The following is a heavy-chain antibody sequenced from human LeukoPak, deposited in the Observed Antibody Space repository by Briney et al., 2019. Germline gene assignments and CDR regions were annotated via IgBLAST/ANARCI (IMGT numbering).Heavy chain of an antibody. CDR1: GFTFSTYW. CDR2: IKGDGSSI. D-gene: IGHD4-17*01. CDR3: ARASTTVPNLLDH. V-gene: IGHV3-74*01. J-gene: IGHJ4*02. Sequence: GGSLRLSCAASGFTFSTYWMHWVRQAPGKGLVWVARIKGDGSSIIYADSVKGRFTISRDNSKNTLYLQTSSLRAEDTAVYYCARASTTVPNLLDHWGRGTLVTVSS.